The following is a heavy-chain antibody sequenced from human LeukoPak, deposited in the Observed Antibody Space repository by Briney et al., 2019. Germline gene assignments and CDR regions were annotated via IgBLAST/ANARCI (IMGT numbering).Heavy chain of an antibody. CDR2: IRYDGSDK. D-gene: IGHD6-13*01. CDR1: GFTFSNYG. CDR3: ARSPYRGGSSWTEFDY. V-gene: IGHV3-30*02. Sequence: PGGSLRLSCAASGFTFSNYGIHWVRLAPGKGLEWVAFIRYDGSDKYYADSVKGRFTISRDSSKNTVYLQMNSLSDEDTAVYYCARSPYRGGSSWTEFDYWGQGTLVTVSS. J-gene: IGHJ4*02.